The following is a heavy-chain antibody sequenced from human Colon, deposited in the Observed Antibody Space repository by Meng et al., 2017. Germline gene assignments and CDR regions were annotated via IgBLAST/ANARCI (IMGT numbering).Heavy chain of an antibody. Sequence: GESLKISCAASGFTVSSNYMSWVRQAPGKGLEWVSVIYSGGSTYYADSVKGRFTISRDNSKNTMYLQMNSLRAEDTAVYYCARDGGAHTSGYYQGDYWGQGTLVTVSS. CDR1: GFTVSSNY. CDR3: ARDGGAHTSGYYQGDY. CDR2: IYSGGST. J-gene: IGHJ4*02. D-gene: IGHD3-22*01. V-gene: IGHV3-66*02.